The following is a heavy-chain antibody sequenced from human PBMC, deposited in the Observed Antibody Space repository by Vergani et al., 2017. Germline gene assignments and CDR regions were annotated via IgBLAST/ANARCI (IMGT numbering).Heavy chain of an antibody. CDR3: ARLNRQYYYGSGAYFDY. J-gene: IGHJ4*02. V-gene: IGHV4-4*02. CDR1: GGSISSSNW. D-gene: IGHD3-10*01. CDR2: IYHSGST. Sequence: QVQLQESGPGLVKPSGTLSLTCAVSGGSISSSNWWSWVRQPPGKGLEWIGEIYHSGSTNYNPSLKSRVTISVDTSKNQFSLKLSSVTAADTAVYYCARLNRQYYYGSGAYFDYWGQGTLVTVSS.